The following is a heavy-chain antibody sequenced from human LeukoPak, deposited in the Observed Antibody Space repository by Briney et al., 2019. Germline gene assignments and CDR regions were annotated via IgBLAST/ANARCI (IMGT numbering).Heavy chain of an antibody. J-gene: IGHJ3*02. CDR3: ARTGLATDAFDI. Sequence: GGSLRLSCAASGFTVSSNYMSWVRQAPGKGLEWVSVIYSGGSTYYADSVKGRFTISGDNSKNTLYLQMNSLRAEDTAVYYCARTGLATDAFDIWGQGTMVTVSS. D-gene: IGHD5-12*01. V-gene: IGHV3-53*01. CDR1: GFTVSSNY. CDR2: IYSGGST.